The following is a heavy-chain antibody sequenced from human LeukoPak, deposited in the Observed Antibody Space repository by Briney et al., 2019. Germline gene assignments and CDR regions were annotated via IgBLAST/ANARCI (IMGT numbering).Heavy chain of an antibody. CDR3: ARHDGDCSSTRCVNWFDP. Sequence: PWETLSLTCAVSGYSISSGYYWGWIRQSPGRGLEWIGSIYYSVSTHYNPSLKSRVTISIDTSKNQISLKLNSVTAADTAVYYCARHDGDCSSTRCVNWFDPLGQGTLVTVSS. V-gene: IGHV4-38-2*01. D-gene: IGHD2-2*01. J-gene: IGHJ5*02. CDR2: IYYSVST. CDR1: GYSISSGYY.